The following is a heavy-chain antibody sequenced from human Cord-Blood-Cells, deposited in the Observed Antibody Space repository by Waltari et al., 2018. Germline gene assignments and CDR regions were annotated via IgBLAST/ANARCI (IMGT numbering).Heavy chain of an antibody. CDR1: GGSICSSSYY. CDR3: ARIPHNCNSPSFFYY. CDR2: IYYSGIT. Sequence: QLQLQEAGTGLVKPPETLTLTCPVSGGSICSSSYYLGWIRQPPGKGLDWIGSIYYSGITYYNPSLKSRVTISVDTSKNQFSLRLGSVTAADTAVYYCARIPHNCNSPSFFYYLGQGTLVTVSS. J-gene: IGHJ4*02. V-gene: IGHV4-39*01. D-gene: IGHD1-7*01.